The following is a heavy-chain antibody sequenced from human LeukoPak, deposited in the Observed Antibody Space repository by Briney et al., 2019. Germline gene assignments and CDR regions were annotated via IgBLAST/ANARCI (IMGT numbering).Heavy chain of an antibody. CDR3: AKDLGRRVTAIDY. CDR2: IAVNT. J-gene: IGHJ4*02. CDR1: GFTFSSSV. D-gene: IGHD2-21*02. Sequence: PGGSLRPSCAASGFTFSSSVMSWVRQSPGKGLEWVSTIAVNTYHADSVKGRFTISRDNSKNTLFLQMSSLRAEDTAVYYCAKDLGRRVTAIDYWGQGTLVTVSS. V-gene: IGHV3-23*01.